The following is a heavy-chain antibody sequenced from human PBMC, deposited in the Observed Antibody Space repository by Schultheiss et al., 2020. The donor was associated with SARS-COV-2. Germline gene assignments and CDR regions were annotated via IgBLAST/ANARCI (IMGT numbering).Heavy chain of an antibody. CDR2: IYYSGST. CDR1: GGSISIYS. CDR3: ARGWDTGSHYYYYYGMDV. Sequence: SETLSLTCTVSGGSISIYSWNWIRQPAGKGLEWIGHIYYSGSTNYNPSLKSRVTISVDTSKNQFSLKLSSVTAADTAVYYCARGWDTGSHYYYYYGMDVWGQGTTVTVSS. D-gene: IGHD1-26*01. J-gene: IGHJ6*02. V-gene: IGHV4-59*08.